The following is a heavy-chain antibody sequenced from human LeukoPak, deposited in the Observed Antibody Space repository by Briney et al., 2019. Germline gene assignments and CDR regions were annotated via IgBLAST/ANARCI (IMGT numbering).Heavy chain of an antibody. J-gene: IGHJ6*02. V-gene: IGHV4-30-4*01. Sequence: SETLSLTCTVSGGSISSGDYYWSWIRQPPGKGLEWIGYIYYSGSTYYNPSLKSRVTISVDTSKNQFSLKLSSATAADTAVYYCARLDELGQMSYGMDVWGQGTTVTVSS. CDR2: IYYSGST. D-gene: IGHD1-7*01. CDR3: ARLDELGQMSYGMDV. CDR1: GGSISSGDYY.